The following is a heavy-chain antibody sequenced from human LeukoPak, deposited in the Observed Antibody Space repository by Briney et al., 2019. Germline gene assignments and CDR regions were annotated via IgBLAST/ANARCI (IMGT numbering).Heavy chain of an antibody. V-gene: IGHV4-59*08. CDR1: GGSISSYY. CDR2: IYYSGNT. CDR3: ARVGSVYCSSTSCFDY. J-gene: IGHJ4*02. D-gene: IGHD2-2*01. Sequence: SETLSLTCTVSGGSISSYYWSWIRQPPGKGLECIGYIYYSGNTNYNPSLKSRVTISVDTSKNQFSLKLSSVTAADTAVYYCARVGSVYCSSTSCFDYWGQGTLVTVSS.